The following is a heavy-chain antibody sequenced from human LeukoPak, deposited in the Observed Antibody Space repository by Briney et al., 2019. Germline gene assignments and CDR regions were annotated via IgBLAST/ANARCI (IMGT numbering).Heavy chain of an antibody. J-gene: IGHJ4*02. D-gene: IGHD1-26*01. CDR2: INHSGST. Sequence: SETLSLTCAVYGGSFSGYYWSWIRQPPGKGLEWIGEINHSGSTNYNPSLKSRVTISVDTSKNQFSLKLSSVTAAGTAVYYCARGRGVKWELLPGSYYFDYWGQGTLVTVSS. CDR1: GGSFSGYY. CDR3: ARGRGVKWELLPGSYYFDY. V-gene: IGHV4-34*01.